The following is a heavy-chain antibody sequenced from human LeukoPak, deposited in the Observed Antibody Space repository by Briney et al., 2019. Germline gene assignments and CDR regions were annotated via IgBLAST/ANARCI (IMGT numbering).Heavy chain of an antibody. CDR2: ISGSGGTT. J-gene: IGHJ4*02. CDR3: ARGFYNGIGHHFEY. V-gene: IGHV3-23*01. Sequence: GGSLRLSCAASGFTFSSYTMTWVRQAPGKGLEWVSVISGSGGTTYYADSVKGRFTISRDNSKNTLSLQMNSLRAEDTAVYYCARGFYNGIGHHFEYWGQGTLVTVSS. D-gene: IGHD2-2*02. CDR1: GFTFSSYT.